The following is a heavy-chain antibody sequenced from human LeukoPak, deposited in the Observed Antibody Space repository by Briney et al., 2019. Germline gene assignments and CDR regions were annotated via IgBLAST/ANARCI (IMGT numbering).Heavy chain of an antibody. D-gene: IGHD6-13*01. CDR2: ISYDGSNK. V-gene: IGHV3-30*03. J-gene: IGHJ4*02. CDR3: ARAPAVEAASDY. CDR1: GFTFSSYG. Sequence: PGGSLRLSCAASGFTFSSYGMHWVRQAPGKGLEWVAVISYDGSNKYYADSVKGRFTISRDNSKNTLYLQMNSLRAEDTAVYYCARAPAVEAASDYWGQGTLVTVPS.